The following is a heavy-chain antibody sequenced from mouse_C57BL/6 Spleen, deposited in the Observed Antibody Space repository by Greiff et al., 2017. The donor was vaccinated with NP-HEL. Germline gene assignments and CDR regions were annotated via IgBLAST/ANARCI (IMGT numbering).Heavy chain of an antibody. CDR3: AGATVVARGWYFDV. Sequence: VQLQQPGAELVKPGASVKLSCKASGYTFTSYWMHWVKQRPGQGLEWIGMIHPNSGSTNYNEKFKSKATLTVDKSSSTAYMQLSSLTSEDSAVYYCAGATVVARGWYFDVWGTGTTVTVSS. CDR1: GYTFTSYW. CDR2: IHPNSGST. J-gene: IGHJ1*03. D-gene: IGHD1-1*01. V-gene: IGHV1-64*01.